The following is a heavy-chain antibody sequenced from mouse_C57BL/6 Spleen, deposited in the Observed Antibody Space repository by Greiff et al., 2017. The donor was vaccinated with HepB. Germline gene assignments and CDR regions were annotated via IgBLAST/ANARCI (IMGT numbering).Heavy chain of an antibody. Sequence: VQLQQSGPELVKPGASVKISCKASGYTFTDYYMNWVKQSHGKSLEWIGDINPNNGGTSYNQKFKGKATLTVDKSSSTAYMELRSLTSEDSAVYYCARRAIYYYGSSYGFDNWGQGTTLTVSS. D-gene: IGHD1-1*01. J-gene: IGHJ2*01. CDR3: ARRAIYYYGSSYGFDN. CDR1: GYTFTDYY. CDR2: INPNNGGT. V-gene: IGHV1-26*01.